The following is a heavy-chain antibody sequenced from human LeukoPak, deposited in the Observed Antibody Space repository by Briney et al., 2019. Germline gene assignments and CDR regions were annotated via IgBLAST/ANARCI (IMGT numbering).Heavy chain of an antibody. D-gene: IGHD3-22*01. J-gene: IGHJ4*02. CDR2: IYYSGST. V-gene: IGHV4-59*01. Sequence: PSETLSLTCTVSGGSISSYYWSWIRQPPGKGLEWIGYIYYSGSTNYNPSLKSRVTISVDTSKDQFSLKLSSVTAADTAVYYCAGASYDSSGVHWGQGSLVTVSS. CDR1: GGSISSYY. CDR3: AGASYDSSGVH.